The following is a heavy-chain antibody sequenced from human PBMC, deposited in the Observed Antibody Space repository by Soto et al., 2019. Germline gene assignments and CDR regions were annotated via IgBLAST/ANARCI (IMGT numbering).Heavy chain of an antibody. V-gene: IGHV1-18*01. J-gene: IGHJ5*02. Sequence: GASVKVSCKASGYTFTSYGISWVRQAPGQGFEWMGWISAYNGNTNYAQKLQGRVTMTTDTSTSTAYMELRSLRSDDTAVYYCARLGRKDMGPRLNWFEPWGQGTLVTVSS. CDR1: GYTFTSYG. D-gene: IGHD1-1*01. CDR2: ISAYNGNT. CDR3: ARLGRKDMGPRLNWFEP.